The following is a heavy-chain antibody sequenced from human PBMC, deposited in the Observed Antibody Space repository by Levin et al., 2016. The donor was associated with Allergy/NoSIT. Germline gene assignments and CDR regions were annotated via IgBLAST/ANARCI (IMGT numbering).Heavy chain of an antibody. J-gene: IGHJ5*02. CDR1: GGSFSGYY. Sequence: SETLSLTCAIYGGSFSGYYWNWIRQPPGKGLEWIGEINHSGSTNYNPSLKSRVTISVDTSKNQFSLKLSSVTAADTAVYYCARGRITMVRGVKMERNHYAHNWFDPWGQGTLVTVSS. CDR2: INHSGST. D-gene: IGHD3-10*01. CDR3: ARGRITMVRGVKMERNHYAHNWFDP. V-gene: IGHV4-34*01.